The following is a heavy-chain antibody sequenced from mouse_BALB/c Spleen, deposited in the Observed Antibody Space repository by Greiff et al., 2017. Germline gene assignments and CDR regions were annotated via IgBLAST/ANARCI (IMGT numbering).Heavy chain of an antibody. D-gene: IGHD1-1*02. CDR2: ISYDGSN. CDR1: GYSITSGYY. Sequence: EVQLVESGPGLVKPSQSLSLTCSVTGYSITSGYYWNWIRQFPGNKLEWMGYISYDGSNNYNPSLKNRISITRDTSKNQFFLKLNSVTTEDTATYYCARWYPYYAMDYWGQGTSVTVSS. J-gene: IGHJ4*01. V-gene: IGHV3-6*02. CDR3: ARWYPYYAMDY.